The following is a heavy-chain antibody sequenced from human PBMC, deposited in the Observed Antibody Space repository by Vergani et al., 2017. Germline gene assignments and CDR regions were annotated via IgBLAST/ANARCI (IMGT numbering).Heavy chain of an antibody. J-gene: IGHJ4*02. Sequence: QVQLQESGPGLVKPSETLSLTCTVSGDSVISTDYHWGWIRQPPGKGLEWIGSMDYSGSTSYNLSLESRISISFETPKNQFSLRLTSVTAADTAVYYCASTLGACRAAYCHSYDFWGPGTLGGVSS. D-gene: IGHD7-27*01. CDR2: MDYSGST. CDR3: ASTLGACRAAYCHSYDF. CDR1: GDSVISTDYH. V-gene: IGHV4-39*01.